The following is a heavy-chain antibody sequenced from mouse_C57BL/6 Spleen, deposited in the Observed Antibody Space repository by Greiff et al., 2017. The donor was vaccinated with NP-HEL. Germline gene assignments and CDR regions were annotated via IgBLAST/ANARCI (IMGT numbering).Heavy chain of an antibody. CDR3: ARIPCITTVVATRGVDY. V-gene: IGHV1-9*01. Sequence: VQLQESGAELMKPGASVKLSCKATGYTFTGYWIEWVKQRPGHGLEWIGEILPGSGSTNYNEKFKGKATFTADTSSNTAYMQLSSLTTEDSALYYCARIPCITTVVATRGVDYWGQGTTLTVSS. D-gene: IGHD1-1*01. CDR2: ILPGSGST. CDR1: GYTFTGYW. J-gene: IGHJ2*01.